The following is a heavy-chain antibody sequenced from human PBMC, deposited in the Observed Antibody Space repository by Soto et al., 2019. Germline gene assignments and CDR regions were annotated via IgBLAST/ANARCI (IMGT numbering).Heavy chain of an antibody. CDR2: ISAYNGNT. Sequence: ASVKVSCKASGYTFTSYGISWVRQAPGQGLEWMGWISAYNGNTNYAQKLQGGVTMTTDTSTSTAYMELSSLRSEDTAVYYCARGGLNDDIDAFDIWGQGTTVTVSS. CDR3: ARGGLNDDIDAFDI. J-gene: IGHJ3*02. CDR1: GYTFTSYG. D-gene: IGHD3-9*01. V-gene: IGHV1-18*01.